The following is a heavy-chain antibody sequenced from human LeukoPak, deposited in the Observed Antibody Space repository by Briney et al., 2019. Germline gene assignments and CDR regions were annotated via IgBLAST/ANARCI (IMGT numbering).Heavy chain of an antibody. J-gene: IGHJ4*02. V-gene: IGHV4-4*07. Sequence: SETLSLTCTVSGGSISSYYWSWIRQPAGKGLEWIGRIYTSGSTNYNPSLKSRVTISVDTSKNQFSLKLSSVTAADTAVYYCARLVYDFWSGYLDYWGQGTLVTVSS. D-gene: IGHD3-3*01. CDR3: ARLVYDFWSGYLDY. CDR1: GGSISSYY. CDR2: IYTSGST.